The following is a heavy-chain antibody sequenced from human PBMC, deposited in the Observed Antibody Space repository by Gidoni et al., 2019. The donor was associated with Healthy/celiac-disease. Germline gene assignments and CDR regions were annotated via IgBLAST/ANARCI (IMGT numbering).Heavy chain of an antibody. D-gene: IGHD2-21*02. CDR1: SYG. Sequence: SYGMHWVRQAPGKGLEWEAVISYVGSNKYYADTVKVPFTISIDNSKNTLYLQMTSLRSEDTAGYYCAKEKPSCGGDCYDTYYYYYGMDVWGQRTTVTVSS. CDR3: AKEKPSCGGDCYDTYYYYYGMDV. CDR2: ISYVGSNK. V-gene: IGHV3-30*18. J-gene: IGHJ6*02.